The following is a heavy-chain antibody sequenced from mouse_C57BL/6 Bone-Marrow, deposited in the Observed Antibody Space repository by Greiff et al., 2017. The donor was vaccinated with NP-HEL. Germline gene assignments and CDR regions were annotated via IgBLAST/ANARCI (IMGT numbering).Heavy chain of an antibody. Sequence: EVKLVESGGGLVQPGGSMKLSCVASGFTFSNYWMNWVRQSPEKGLAWVAQIRLKSDNYATHYAESVKGRFTISRDDSKSSVYLQMNNLRAEDTGIYYCTYDYLFAYWGHGTLVTVSA. CDR1: GFTFSNYW. CDR3: TYDYLFAY. CDR2: IRLKSDNYAT. D-gene: IGHD2-4*01. V-gene: IGHV6-3*01. J-gene: IGHJ3*01.